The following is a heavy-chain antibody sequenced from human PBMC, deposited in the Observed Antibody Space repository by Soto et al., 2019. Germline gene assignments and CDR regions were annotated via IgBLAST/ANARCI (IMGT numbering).Heavy chain of an antibody. V-gene: IGHV5-51*03. J-gene: IGHJ4*02. CDR3: SRTDGYEVEY. Sequence: PGESLKISCKGSGYSFVSYWIAWVRQMPGKGLEWMGSIYPGDSDTTYSPSIQGQVTSSADKSSTTVCLQWNTLKASDTARYYCSRTDGYEVEYWGQGTQVTVAS. D-gene: IGHD5-18*01. CDR1: GYSFVSYW. CDR2: IYPGDSDT.